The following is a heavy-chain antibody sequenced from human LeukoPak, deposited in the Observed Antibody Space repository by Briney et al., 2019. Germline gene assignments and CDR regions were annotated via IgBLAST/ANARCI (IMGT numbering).Heavy chain of an antibody. D-gene: IGHD1-14*01. CDR1: GFTFNTYS. Sequence: GGSLRLSCAASGFTFNTYSMNWVRQAPGKGLEWVSSISSSSSHIYYADSVKGRFTISRDNAKNSLYLQMNSLRAEDTAVYYCARDLRYTSYFDYWGQGTLATPSS. J-gene: IGHJ4*02. V-gene: IGHV3-21*01. CDR2: ISSSSSHI. CDR3: ARDLRYTSYFDY.